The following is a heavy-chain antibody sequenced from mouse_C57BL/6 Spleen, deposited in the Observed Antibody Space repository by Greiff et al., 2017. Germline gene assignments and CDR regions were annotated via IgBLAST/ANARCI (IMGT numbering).Heavy chain of an antibody. CDR1: GFTFSDYG. D-gene: IGHD1-1*01. CDR2: ISSGSSTI. Sequence: DVKLVESGGGLVKPGGSLKLSCAASGFTFSDYGMHWVRQAPEKGLEWVAYISSGSSTIYYADTVKGRFTISRDNAKNTLFLQMTSLRSEDTAMYYCARGIPYYYGSMDYWGQGTSVTVSS. CDR3: ARGIPYYYGSMDY. J-gene: IGHJ4*01. V-gene: IGHV5-17*01.